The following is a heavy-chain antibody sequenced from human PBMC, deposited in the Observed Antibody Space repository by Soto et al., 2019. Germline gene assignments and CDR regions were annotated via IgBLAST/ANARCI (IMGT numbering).Heavy chain of an antibody. CDR3: ENDSAARYYYGMDV. Sequence: GGSLRLSCAASGFTFSSYAMSWVRQAPGKGLEWVSAISGSGGSTYYADSVKGRFTISRDNSKNTLYLQMNSLRAEDTAVYYCENDSAARYYYGMDVWGQGTTVTVSS. V-gene: IGHV3-23*01. J-gene: IGHJ6*02. CDR1: GFTFSSYA. D-gene: IGHD6-25*01. CDR2: ISGSGGST.